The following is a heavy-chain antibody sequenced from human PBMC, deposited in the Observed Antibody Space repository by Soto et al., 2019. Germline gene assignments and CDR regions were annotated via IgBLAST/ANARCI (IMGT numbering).Heavy chain of an antibody. Sequence: QVQLQQWGAGLLKPSETLSLTCAVYGGSFSGYYWSWIRQPPGKGLEWIGEINHSGSTNYNPSLKSRVTISVDTSKNQFSLKLSSVTAADTAVYYCAIVESALVLGDYFDYWGQGNLVTVSS. CDR2: INHSGST. CDR1: GGSFSGYY. D-gene: IGHD6-13*01. J-gene: IGHJ4*02. V-gene: IGHV4-34*01. CDR3: AIVESALVLGDYFDY.